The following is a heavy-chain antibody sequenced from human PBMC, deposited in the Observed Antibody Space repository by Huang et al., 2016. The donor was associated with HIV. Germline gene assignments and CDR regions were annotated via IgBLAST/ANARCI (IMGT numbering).Heavy chain of an antibody. J-gene: IGHJ6*02. D-gene: IGHD3-10*01. CDR2: IDRGDKT. Sequence: VQLVESGGALVQPGGSLRLSCAASGFPVTTNYINWVRQAPGKGLEGVATIDRGDKTSHADSVKGRFTVSRDNSKNTMYLQMNSLRVEDTATYYCAREMMVRGVSVPITDGYFYYGMDVWGHGTTVSVSS. CDR1: GFPVTTNY. CDR3: AREMMVRGVSVPITDGYFYYGMDV. V-gene: IGHV3-53*01.